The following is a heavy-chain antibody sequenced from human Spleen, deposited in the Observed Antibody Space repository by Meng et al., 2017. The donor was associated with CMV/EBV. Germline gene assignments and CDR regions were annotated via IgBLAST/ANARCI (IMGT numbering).Heavy chain of an antibody. CDR3: ARAIYSSLDY. D-gene: IGHD6-13*01. Sequence: SETLSLPCTVSGGSISNYYWTWIRQPPGKGLEWIGYIYYTGSTNYNPSLKSRVTISVDTSKNQFSLKVSSVTAADTAVYYCARAIYSSLDYWGQGTLVTVSS. CDR1: GGSISNYY. CDR2: IYYTGST. V-gene: IGHV4-59*01. J-gene: IGHJ4*02.